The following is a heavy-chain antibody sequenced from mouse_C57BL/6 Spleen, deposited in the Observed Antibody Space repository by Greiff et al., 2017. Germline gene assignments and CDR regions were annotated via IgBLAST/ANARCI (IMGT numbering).Heavy chain of an antibody. Sequence: EVKLQESGPGLVKPSQSLSLTCSVTGYSITSGYYWNWIRQFPGNKLEWMGYISYDGSNNYNPSLKNRISITRDTSNTQFFLKLASVTTDDAATDYCASGDCGSSYDWYFDVWGTGTTVTVSS. CDR1: GYSITSGYY. CDR2: ISYDGSN. CDR3: ASGDCGSSYDWYFDV. V-gene: IGHV3-6*01. J-gene: IGHJ1*03. D-gene: IGHD1-1*01.